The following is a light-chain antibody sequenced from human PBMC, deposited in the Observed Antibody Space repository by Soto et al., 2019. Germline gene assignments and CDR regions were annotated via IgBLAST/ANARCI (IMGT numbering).Light chain of an antibody. V-gene: IGKV3-15*01. CDR2: GAS. CDR1: QSVSSR. J-gene: IGKJ2*01. Sequence: EIVMTQSPATLSVSPGERATLSCRAAQSVSSRLAWYQQKPGQAPRLLIYGASIRANVIPARFSGSGSGTEFTLTISNLQSEDFAIYYCQQYNDWPPYTFGQGTKVEIK. CDR3: QQYNDWPPYT.